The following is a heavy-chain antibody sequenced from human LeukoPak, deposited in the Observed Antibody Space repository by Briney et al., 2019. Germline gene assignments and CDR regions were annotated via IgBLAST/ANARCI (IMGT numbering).Heavy chain of an antibody. V-gene: IGHV3-48*04. D-gene: IGHD3-10*01. CDR3: ARGGGYGSGSYQDY. CDR1: GFTFSSYS. J-gene: IGHJ4*02. Sequence: QAGGSLRLSCAASGFTFSSYSMNWVRQAPGKGLEWVSYISSSSSTIYYADSVKGRFTISRDNAKNSLYLQMNSLRAEDTAVYYCARGGGYGSGSYQDYWGQGTLVTVSS. CDR2: ISSSSSTI.